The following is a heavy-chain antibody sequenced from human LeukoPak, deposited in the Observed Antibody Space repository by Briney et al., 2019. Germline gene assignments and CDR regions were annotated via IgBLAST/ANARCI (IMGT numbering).Heavy chain of an antibody. J-gene: IGHJ4*02. Sequence: GGSLRLSCAASGFAFKNYAMSWVRQAPGKGLEWVSTISTSDISTYYADSVKGRFTISRDISENTLYLQMNSLRAEDTAVYYCAKGIRGSLGPEYWGQGTLVTVSS. D-gene: IGHD1-26*01. CDR1: GFAFKNYA. V-gene: IGHV3-23*01. CDR2: ISTSDIST. CDR3: AKGIRGSLGPEY.